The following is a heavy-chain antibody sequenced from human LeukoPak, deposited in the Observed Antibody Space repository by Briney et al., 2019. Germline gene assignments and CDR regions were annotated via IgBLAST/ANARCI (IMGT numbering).Heavy chain of an antibody. CDR3: AKDSSPYYDFWSGYYSGYYYGMDV. Sequence: GGSLRLSCAASGFTFSSYGMRWVRQAPGKGLEWVSAISGSGGSTYYADSVKGRFTISRDNSKNTLYLQMNSLRAEDTAVYYCAKDSSPYYDFWSGYYSGYYYGMDVWGQGTTVTVSS. J-gene: IGHJ6*02. CDR1: GFTFSSYG. CDR2: ISGSGGST. D-gene: IGHD3-3*01. V-gene: IGHV3-23*01.